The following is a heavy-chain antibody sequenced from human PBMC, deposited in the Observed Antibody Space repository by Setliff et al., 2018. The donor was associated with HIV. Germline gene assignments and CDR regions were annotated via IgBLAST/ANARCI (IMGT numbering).Heavy chain of an antibody. V-gene: IGHV3-11*04. CDR1: GFTFSDYY. CDR3: VRGQAFNDHIYYKGLEV. D-gene: IGHD1-1*01. CDR2: ISGSGSAT. J-gene: IGHJ6*02. Sequence: PGGSLRLSCAASGFTFSDYYMAWIRQAPGKGLEWVSYISGSGSATHYTDSVRGRFTLSRDNANNSLSLQMTGLRAEDTAVYYCVRGQAFNDHIYYKGLEVWGQGTTVTVSS.